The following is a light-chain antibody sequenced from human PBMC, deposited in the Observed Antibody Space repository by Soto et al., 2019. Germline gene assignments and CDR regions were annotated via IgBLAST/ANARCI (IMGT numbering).Light chain of an antibody. CDR2: DVT. J-gene: IGLJ1*01. Sequence: QSVLTQPASVSGSPGQSITISCTGTSGDVGGYNFVSWYQQYPGKAPKLMIHDVTARPSGASIRFSGSKSGTTASLTISGLQPEDEADYYCCSYASSTSYVFGTGTKVTVL. V-gene: IGLV2-14*01. CDR3: CSYASSTSYV. CDR1: SGDVGGYNF.